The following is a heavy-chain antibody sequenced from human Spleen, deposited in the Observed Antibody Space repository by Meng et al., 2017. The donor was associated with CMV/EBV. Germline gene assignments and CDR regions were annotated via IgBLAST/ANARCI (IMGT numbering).Heavy chain of an antibody. Sequence: SETLSLTCSVYGTLFSGYYWLWIRQPPGKGLEWIGEIDHSGSTIYNASLKSRLTISLDTSKKQFSLKLTSVTAADTAMYYCARGRGIAVAGLWGQGTLVTVS. CDR1: GTLFSGYY. CDR3: ARGRGIAVAGL. CDR2: IDHSGST. J-gene: IGHJ4*02. V-gene: IGHV4-34*01. D-gene: IGHD6-19*01.